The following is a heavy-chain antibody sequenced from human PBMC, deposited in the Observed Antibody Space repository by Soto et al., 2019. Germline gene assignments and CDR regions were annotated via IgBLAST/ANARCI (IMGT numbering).Heavy chain of an antibody. Sequence: GGSLRLSCAASGFTVSSNYMSWVRQAPGKGLEWVSVIYSGGSTYYADSVKGRFTISRDNSKNTLYLQMNSLRAEDTAVYYCASVGYDSSGYYPTNYFDYWGQGTLVTVSS. CDR3: ASVGYDSSGYYPTNYFDY. CDR1: GFTVSSNY. V-gene: IGHV3-66*01. CDR2: IYSGGST. J-gene: IGHJ4*02. D-gene: IGHD3-22*01.